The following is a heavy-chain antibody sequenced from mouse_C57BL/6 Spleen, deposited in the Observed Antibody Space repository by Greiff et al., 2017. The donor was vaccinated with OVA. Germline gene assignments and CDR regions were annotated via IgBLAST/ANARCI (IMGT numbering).Heavy chain of an antibody. CDR1: GFTFSSYA. CDR3: ARDYDEYYFDY. CDR2: ISDGGSYT. D-gene: IGHD2-12*01. J-gene: IGHJ2*01. Sequence: EVKLVESGGGLVKPGGSLKLSCAASGFTFSSYAMSWVRQTPEKRLEWVATISDGGSYTYYPDNIKGRFTISRDNAKNNLYLQMSHLKSEDTAMYYCARDYDEYYFDYWGQGTTLTVSS. V-gene: IGHV5-4*01.